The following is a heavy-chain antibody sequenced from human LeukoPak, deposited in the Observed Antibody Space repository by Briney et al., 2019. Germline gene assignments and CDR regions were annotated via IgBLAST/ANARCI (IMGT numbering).Heavy chain of an antibody. J-gene: IGHJ6*04. CDR2: ISGSGGTT. Sequence: GGSLRLSCAASGFTFSSYAMSWVRQPPGKGLEWVSAISGSGGTTYYAYSVKGGFTISRDNPRNALYLQMNSLRAEDTAVYYCAKGDIVVVPAAMVRYYGMDVWGKGTTVTVSS. V-gene: IGHV3-23*01. CDR3: AKGDIVVVPAAMVRYYGMDV. CDR1: GFTFSSYA. D-gene: IGHD2-2*01.